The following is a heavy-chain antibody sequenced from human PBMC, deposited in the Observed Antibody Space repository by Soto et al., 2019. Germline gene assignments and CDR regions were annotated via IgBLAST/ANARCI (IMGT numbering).Heavy chain of an antibody. CDR3: ARGPSGDKVDY. J-gene: IGHJ4*02. D-gene: IGHD7-27*01. V-gene: IGHV4-30-4*01. CDR1: GGSISSAAYC. CDR2: IYDGGTT. Sequence: PSETLSLTCTVSGGSISSAAYCWSWIRQSPDKGLEWIGHIYDGGTTYSSPSLKGRVTISADTSETQFSLKLNSVSAADTAVYNCARGPSGDKVDYWGQGIQVTVSS.